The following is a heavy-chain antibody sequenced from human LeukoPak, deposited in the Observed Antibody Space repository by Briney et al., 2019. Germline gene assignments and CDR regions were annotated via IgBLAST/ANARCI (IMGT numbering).Heavy chain of an antibody. Sequence: PGGSLRLSCAASEFTFSRYAMSWVRQAPGKGLEWVSVISGGGGSTYYADSVKGRFTISRDNSKNTLFLQMNSLRAEDTAIYYCAKDGTITSGFPYFDYWGQGTLVTVSS. J-gene: IGHJ4*02. D-gene: IGHD1-20*01. V-gene: IGHV3-23*01. CDR2: ISGGGGST. CDR3: AKDGTITSGFPYFDY. CDR1: EFTFSRYA.